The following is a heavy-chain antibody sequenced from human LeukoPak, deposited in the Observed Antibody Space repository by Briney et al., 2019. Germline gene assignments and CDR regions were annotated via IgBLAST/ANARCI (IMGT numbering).Heavy chain of an antibody. Sequence: PGGSLGLSCAASGFTVSSNYMSWVRQAPGKGLEWVSVIYSGGSTYYADSVKGRFTISRDNSKNTLYLQMNSLRAEDTAVYYCARDRNYYGSGSYYNVDYWGQGTLVTVSS. V-gene: IGHV3-66*02. CDR3: ARDRNYYGSGSYYNVDY. D-gene: IGHD3-10*01. CDR1: GFTVSSNY. J-gene: IGHJ4*02. CDR2: IYSGGST.